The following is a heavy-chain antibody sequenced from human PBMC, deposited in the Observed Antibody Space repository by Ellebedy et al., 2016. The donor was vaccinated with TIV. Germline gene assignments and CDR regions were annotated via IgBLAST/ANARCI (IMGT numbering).Heavy chain of an antibody. J-gene: IGHJ3*02. CDR2: LIPIFATT. D-gene: IGHD6-19*01. Sequence: AASVKVSCKASGGTFSNYAISWVRQAPGQGLEWMGGLIPIFATTSYAQKFQGRVTITADESTTTVYMELRSLRSDDTAVYYCARDRVGGAWYPRDAFDIWGQGTMITVSS. V-gene: IGHV1-69*13. CDR3: ARDRVGGAWYPRDAFDI. CDR1: GGTFSNYA.